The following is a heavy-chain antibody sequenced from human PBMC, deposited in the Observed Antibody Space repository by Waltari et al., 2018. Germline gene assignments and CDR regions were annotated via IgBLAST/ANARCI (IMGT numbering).Heavy chain of an antibody. J-gene: IGHJ6*02. CDR3: ASTYYDFWSGYLSDYYYYGMDV. V-gene: IGHV1-46*01. Sequence: QVQLVQSGAEVKKPGASVKVSCKASGYTFTSYYMHWVRQAPGPGLAWMGIINPSGGSTSYAQKFQGRVTMTRDTSTSTVYMELSSLRSEDTAVYYCASTYYDFWSGYLSDYYYYGMDVWGQGTTVTVSS. D-gene: IGHD3-3*01. CDR2: INPSGGST. CDR1: GYTFTSYY.